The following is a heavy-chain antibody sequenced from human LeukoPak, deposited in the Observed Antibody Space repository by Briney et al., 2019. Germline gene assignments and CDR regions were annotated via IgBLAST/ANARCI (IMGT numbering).Heavy chain of an antibody. Sequence: GGSLRLSCAASGFTFDDYAMHCVRQAPGKGLEGVSLISWDGGSTYYADSVKGRFTISRDNSKNSLYLQMNSLRAEDTALYYCAKESATERYLDYWGQGTLVTVAS. CDR2: ISWDGGST. J-gene: IGHJ4*02. CDR1: GFTFDDYA. D-gene: IGHD6-25*01. CDR3: AKESATERYLDY. V-gene: IGHV3-43D*03.